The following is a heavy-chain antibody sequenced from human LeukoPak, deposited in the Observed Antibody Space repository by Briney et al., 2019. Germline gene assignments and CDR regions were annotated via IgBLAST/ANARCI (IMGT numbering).Heavy chain of an antibody. J-gene: IGHJ4*02. CDR2: IYYSGST. D-gene: IGHD1-26*01. CDR1: GGSISSYY. Sequence: SGTLSLTCTVSGGSISSYYWSWIRQPPGKGLEWIGYIYYSGSTNYNPSLKSRVTISVDTSKNQFSLKLSSVTAADTAVYYCARGLVIAVTGWGQWELPPAGHDSWGQGTLVTVSS. V-gene: IGHV4-59*12. CDR3: ARGLVIAVTGWGQWELPPAGHDS.